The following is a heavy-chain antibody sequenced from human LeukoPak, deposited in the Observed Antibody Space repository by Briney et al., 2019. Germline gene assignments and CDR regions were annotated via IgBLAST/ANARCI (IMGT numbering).Heavy chain of an antibody. D-gene: IGHD3-22*01. V-gene: IGHV4-4*07. CDR3: AREVPYDSSRYYQPFDY. CDR2: IYTSGST. Sequence: SETLSLTCTVSGGSISSYYWSWIRQPAGKGLEWIGRIYTSGSTNYNPSLKSRVTMTTDTSTSTAYMELRSLRSDDTAVYYCAREVPYDSSRYYQPFDYWGQGTLVTVSS. CDR1: GGSISSYY. J-gene: IGHJ4*02.